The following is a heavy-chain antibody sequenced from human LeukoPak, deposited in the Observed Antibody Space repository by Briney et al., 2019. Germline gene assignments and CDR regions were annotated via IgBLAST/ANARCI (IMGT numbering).Heavy chain of an antibody. J-gene: IGHJ4*02. Sequence: GGSLRLSCAASGFTFSSYEMNWVRQAPGKGLEWVSYISSSGSNIYYADSVKGRFTISRDNAKNSLYLQMNSLRAEDTAVYYCAVIVVAPFDYWGQGTLVTVSS. D-gene: IGHD3-22*01. CDR2: ISSSGSNI. CDR1: GFTFSSYE. CDR3: AVIVVAPFDY. V-gene: IGHV3-48*03.